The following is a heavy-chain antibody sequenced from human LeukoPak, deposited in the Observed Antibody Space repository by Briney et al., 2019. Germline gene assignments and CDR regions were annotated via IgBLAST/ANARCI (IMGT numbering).Heavy chain of an antibody. Sequence: SETLSLTCSVTDGSISSSNYYWAWIRQPPGKGLEWIGNVFYSGRTYYNQSLKSRVTMSVDTSKNQFSLKLTSVTAADTAVYYCARDPFGAMVVIIGFDYWGQGILVTVSS. J-gene: IGHJ4*02. CDR1: DGSISSSNYY. D-gene: IGHD2-21*01. CDR2: VFYSGRT. V-gene: IGHV4-39*07. CDR3: ARDPFGAMVVIIGFDY.